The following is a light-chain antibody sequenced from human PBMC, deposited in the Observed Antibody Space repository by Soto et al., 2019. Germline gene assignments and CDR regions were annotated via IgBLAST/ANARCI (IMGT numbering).Light chain of an antibody. CDR1: QSVSSSY. V-gene: IGKV3-20*01. Sequence: EIVLTQSPATLSLSPGETATLSCRASQSVSSSYLAWYQQRPGQAPRLLIYGAASRATGIPDRFSGSGSGTDFTLTISGLEPEDFAVYYCHLYGSSPPWTFGQGTKVDIK. CDR3: HLYGSSPPWT. CDR2: GAA. J-gene: IGKJ1*01.